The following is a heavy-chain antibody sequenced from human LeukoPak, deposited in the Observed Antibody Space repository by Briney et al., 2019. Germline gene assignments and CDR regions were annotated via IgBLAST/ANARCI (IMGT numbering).Heavy chain of an antibody. CDR3: ARGYGSGSPFDY. V-gene: IGHV3-30*03. J-gene: IGHJ4*02. CDR1: GFTFSSYW. Sequence: GGSLRLSCAASGFTFSSYWMHWVRQAPGKGLEWVAVISYDGSNKYYADSVKGRFTISRDNSKNTLYLQMNSLRAEDTAVYYCARGYGSGSPFDYWGRGTLVTVSS. CDR2: ISYDGSNK. D-gene: IGHD3-10*01.